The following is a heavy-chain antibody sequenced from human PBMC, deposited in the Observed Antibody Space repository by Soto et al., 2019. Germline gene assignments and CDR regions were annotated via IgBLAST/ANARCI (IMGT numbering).Heavy chain of an antibody. J-gene: IGHJ5*02. CDR3: ARGDIVVVVAAFDP. D-gene: IGHD2-15*01. V-gene: IGHV4-38-2*01. CDR2: IYHSGST. CDR1: GYSISSGYY. Sequence: SETLSLTCAVSGYSISSGYYWGWIRQPPGKGLEWIGSIYHSGSTYYNPSLKSRVTISVDTSKNQFSLKLSSVTAADTAVYYCARGDIVVVVAAFDPWGQGTLVTV.